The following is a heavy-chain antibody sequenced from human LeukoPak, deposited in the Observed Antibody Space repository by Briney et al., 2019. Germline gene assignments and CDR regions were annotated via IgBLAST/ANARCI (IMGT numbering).Heavy chain of an antibody. J-gene: IGHJ4*02. D-gene: IGHD5-12*01. CDR2: INPNSGGT. CDR3: AREFSGYDSSDY. V-gene: IGHV1-2*02. Sequence: ASVKVSCKASGYTFTGYYMHWVRQAPGQGLGWMGWINPNSGGTNYAQKFQGRVTMTRDTSISTAYMELSRLRSDDTAVYYCAREFSGYDSSDYWGQGTLVTVSS. CDR1: GYTFTGYY.